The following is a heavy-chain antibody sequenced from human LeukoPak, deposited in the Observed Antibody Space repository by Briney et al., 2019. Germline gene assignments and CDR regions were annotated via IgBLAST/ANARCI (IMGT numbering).Heavy chain of an antibody. V-gene: IGHV4-31*02. CDR2: IYYSGST. Sequence: LRLSCAASGFTFSDHYMDWIRQHPGKGLEWIGYIYYSGSTYYNPSLRSRVTISVDTSKNQFSLKLSSVTAADTAVYYCARERGDGPYYYYGMDVWGQGTTVTVSS. J-gene: IGHJ6*02. CDR3: ARERGDGPYYYYGMDV. CDR1: GFTFSDHY. D-gene: IGHD5-24*01.